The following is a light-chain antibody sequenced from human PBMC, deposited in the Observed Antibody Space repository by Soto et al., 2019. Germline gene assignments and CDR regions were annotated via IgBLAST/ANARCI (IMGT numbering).Light chain of an antibody. V-gene: IGKV3-20*01. CDR1: QSVSSNY. J-gene: IGKJ1*01. CDR3: QQYDTSPRT. Sequence: EIVLTQSPGTLSLSPGERATLSCRASQSVSSNYLAWYQQKRGQAPRLLFYGASSRATGIPTRFSGSGSGTDFTRTISRLEPEDFAVYYFQQYDTSPRTFGQGAKVEI. CDR2: GAS.